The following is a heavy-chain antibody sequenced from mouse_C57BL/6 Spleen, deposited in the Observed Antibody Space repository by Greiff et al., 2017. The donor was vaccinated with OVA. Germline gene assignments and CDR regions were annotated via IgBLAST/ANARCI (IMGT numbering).Heavy chain of an antibody. D-gene: IGHD4-1*02. CDR1: GYTFTSYW. V-gene: IGHV1-69*01. J-gene: IGHJ2*01. CDR3: ARSPTGPYFDY. Sequence: QVQLQQSGAELVMPGASVKLSCKASGYTFTSYWMHWVKQRPGQGLEWIGEIDPSDSYTNYNQKFKGKSTLTVDKSSSTAYMQLSSLTSEDSAVYYCARSPTGPYFDYWGQGTTLTVSS. CDR2: IDPSDSYT.